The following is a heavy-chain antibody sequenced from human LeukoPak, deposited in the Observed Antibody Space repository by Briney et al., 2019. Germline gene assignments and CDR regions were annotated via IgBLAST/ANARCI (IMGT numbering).Heavy chain of an antibody. D-gene: IGHD6-19*01. CDR2: INPNSGGT. J-gene: IGHJ6*02. CDR3: ARAAEAPYYYGMDV. CDR1: GYTFTGYY. Sequence: ASVKVSCKASGYTFTGYYMHWVRQAPGQGLEWMGRINPNSGGTNYAQKFQGRVTMTRDTSISTAYMELSRLRSDDTAVYYCARAAEAPYYYGMDVWGQGTTVTVSS. V-gene: IGHV1-2*06.